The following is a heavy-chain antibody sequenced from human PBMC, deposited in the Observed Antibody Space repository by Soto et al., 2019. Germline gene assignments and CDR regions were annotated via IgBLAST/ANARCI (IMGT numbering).Heavy chain of an antibody. CDR2: ISYDGSNK. CDR3: ARGITSCSSTSCYASLQALDLAFDI. Sequence: GGSLRLSCAASGFTFSSYAMHWVRQAPGKGLEWVAVISYDGSNKYYADSVKGRFTISRDNSKNTLYLQMNSLRAEDTAVYYCARGITSCSSTSCYASLQALDLAFDIWGQGTMVTVSS. J-gene: IGHJ3*02. V-gene: IGHV3-30-3*01. D-gene: IGHD2-2*01. CDR1: GFTFSSYA.